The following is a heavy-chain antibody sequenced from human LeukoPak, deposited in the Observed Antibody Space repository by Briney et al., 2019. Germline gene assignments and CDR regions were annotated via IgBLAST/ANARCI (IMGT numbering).Heavy chain of an antibody. J-gene: IGHJ6*02. CDR3: ARPQRRGYSYGYSDYGMDV. CDR1: GYTFTSYD. D-gene: IGHD5-18*01. CDR2: MNPNSGNT. V-gene: IGHV1-8*01. Sequence: ASVKVPCKASGYTFTSYDINWVRQATGQGLEWMGWMNPNSGNTGYAQKFQGRVTMTRNTSISTAYMELSSLRSEDTAVYYCARPQRRGYSYGYSDYGMDVWGQGTTVTVSS.